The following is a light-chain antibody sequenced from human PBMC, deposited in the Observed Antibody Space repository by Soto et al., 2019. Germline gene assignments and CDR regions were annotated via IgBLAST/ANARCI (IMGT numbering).Light chain of an antibody. V-gene: IGKV1-39*01. J-gene: IGKJ1*01. CDR3: QQSYSTTWT. CDR2: AAS. CDR1: QGISTY. Sequence: IQMTQSPSSLSSSLLYRFTITFRASQGISTYLNWYQQKPGKAPKLLIYAASSLQSGVPSRFSGSGSETDFTLTISSLQPEDFATYSCQQSYSTTWTFGQGTKVDI.